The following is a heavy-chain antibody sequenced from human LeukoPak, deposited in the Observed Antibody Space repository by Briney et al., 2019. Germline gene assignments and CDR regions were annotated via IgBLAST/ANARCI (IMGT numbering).Heavy chain of an antibody. CDR3: ASITKWGQTVPFDY. Sequence: SETLSLTCTVSGGSISSSTYYWGWIRQPPGKGLEWIGHIYYSTYYNPSLKRRVTISVHTSKNQFSLRLSSVTAADTAVYYCASITKWGQTVPFDYWGQGTLVTVSS. J-gene: IGHJ4*02. CDR2: IYYST. D-gene: IGHD1-26*01. V-gene: IGHV4-39*01. CDR1: GGSISSSTYY.